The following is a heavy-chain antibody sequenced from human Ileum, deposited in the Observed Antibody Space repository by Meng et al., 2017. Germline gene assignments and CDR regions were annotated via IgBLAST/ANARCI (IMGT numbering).Heavy chain of an antibody. CDR2: INPNSGGT. CDR3: ARDADYSVLTYYFDY. J-gene: IGHJ4*02. V-gene: IGHV1-2*02. CDR1: GYTFTGYY. Sequence: ASVKVSCKASGYTFTGYYMHWVRQAPGQGLEWMGWINPNSGGTNYAQKFQGRVTMTRDTSISTAYMELSRLRSDDTAVYYCARDADYSVLTYYFDYWGQGTLVTVSS. D-gene: IGHD3-10*02.